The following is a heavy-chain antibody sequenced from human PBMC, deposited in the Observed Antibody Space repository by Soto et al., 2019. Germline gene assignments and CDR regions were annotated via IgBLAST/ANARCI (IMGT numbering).Heavy chain of an antibody. D-gene: IGHD6-13*01. J-gene: IGHJ4*02. Sequence: SLRLSCASSGFTCISYGLSLVREAPWKGVVWGSGISGSGVITYYADSVKGRFTISRDNPKNTLYLQMNSLRAEDTAVYYCAKEGRYSSSRAYFDYWGQGTLVPVPS. CDR2: ISGSGVIT. V-gene: IGHV3-23*01. CDR1: GFTCISYG. CDR3: AKEGRYSSSRAYFDY.